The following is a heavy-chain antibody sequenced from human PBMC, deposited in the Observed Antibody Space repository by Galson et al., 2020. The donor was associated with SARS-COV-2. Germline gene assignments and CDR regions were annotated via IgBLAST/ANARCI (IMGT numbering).Heavy chain of an antibody. D-gene: IGHD3-22*01. CDR2: INPNSGGT. J-gene: IGHJ3*02. CDR1: GYTFTAYY. CDR3: ARGDYYHTDAFDI. V-gene: IGHV1-2*05. Sequence: GESLKISCKTSGYTFTAYYIHWVRQAPGQGLQWVGRINPNSGGTTYAQTFQGRVTMTSDTSISTAYMELSGLRSDDTVIYYCARGDYYHTDAFDIWGQGTMVTVSS.